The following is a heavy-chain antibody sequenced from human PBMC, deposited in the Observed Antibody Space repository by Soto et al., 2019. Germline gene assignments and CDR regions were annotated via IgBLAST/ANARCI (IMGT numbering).Heavy chain of an antibody. V-gene: IGHV3-20*04. CDR1: GFTFDDYG. D-gene: IGHD2-2*01. Sequence: SLRLSCATSGFTFDDYGMSWVRQVPGKGLEWVSGVNWNAAGIGYADSVKGRFTISRDNAKNSLYLQMNSLRAEDTALYYCARRPSRYCSSTTCYASDYWGQGPLVTVSS. J-gene: IGHJ4*02. CDR2: VNWNAAGI. CDR3: ARRPSRYCSSTTCYASDY.